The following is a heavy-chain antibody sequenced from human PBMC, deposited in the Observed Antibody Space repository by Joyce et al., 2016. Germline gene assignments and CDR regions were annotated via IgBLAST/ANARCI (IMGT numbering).Heavy chain of an antibody. CDR3: ARSQWLAPLMY. J-gene: IGHJ4*02. Sequence: QVQLQQWGAGLLKPSETLSLTCAVSGGPFRGFFWTWVRQPPGKGLEWSEDINKSGVTDYNPSLKTRVTFSVDTSKNQFSLKLTSLSAADTAVYYCARSQWLAPLMYWGQGTPVTVSS. D-gene: IGHD6-19*01. CDR2: INKSGVT. CDR1: GGPFRGFF. V-gene: IGHV4-34*01.